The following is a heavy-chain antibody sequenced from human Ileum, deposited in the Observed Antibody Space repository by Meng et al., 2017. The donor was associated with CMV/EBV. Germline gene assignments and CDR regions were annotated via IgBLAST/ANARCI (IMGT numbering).Heavy chain of an antibody. CDR1: GFTFSSYG. J-gene: IGHJ4*02. V-gene: IGHV3-30*02. CDR2: IRYDGSNK. D-gene: IGHD3-3*01. Sequence: GGSLRLSCAASGFTFSSYGMHWVRRAPGKGLEWVAFIRYDGSNKYYADPVKGRCTISRHNSKNTLYLQMNSLRAEDTAVYYCAKDAGYDFWSGYHNYFDYWGQGTLVTVSS. CDR3: AKDAGYDFWSGYHNYFDY.